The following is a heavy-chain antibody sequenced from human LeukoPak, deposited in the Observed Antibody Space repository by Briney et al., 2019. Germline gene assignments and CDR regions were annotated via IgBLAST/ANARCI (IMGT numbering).Heavy chain of an antibody. V-gene: IGHV3-21*01. Sequence: GGSLRLSCAASGFTFSSYSMNWVRQAPGKGREWVSSISSSSSYIYYADSVKGRCTISRDKAKNSLYLEMNSLRAEDTAVYYCARQGAVAGMSFDYWGQGTLVTVSS. D-gene: IGHD6-19*01. CDR3: ARQGAVAGMSFDY. CDR2: ISSSSSYI. J-gene: IGHJ4*02. CDR1: GFTFSSYS.